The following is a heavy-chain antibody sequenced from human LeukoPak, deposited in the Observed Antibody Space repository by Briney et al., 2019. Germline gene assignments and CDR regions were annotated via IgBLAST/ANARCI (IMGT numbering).Heavy chain of an antibody. J-gene: IGHJ4*02. CDR2: XXXXXXXX. CDR3: AXGTRYYDSSGYYYEPTDFDY. Sequence: GGSLRLSXAASGFTFXXXXXXXXXQAPGXXXXXXXXXXXXXXXXYYADSVKGRCTISXDNPKNSLYLQMNSLRAEDTAVYYCAXGTRYYDSSGYYYEPTDFDYWGQGTLVTVSS. D-gene: IGHD3-22*01. CDR1: GFTFXXXX. V-gene: IGHV3-21*01.